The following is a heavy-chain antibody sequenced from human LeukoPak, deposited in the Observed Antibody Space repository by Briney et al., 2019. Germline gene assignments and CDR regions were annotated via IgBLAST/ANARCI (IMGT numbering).Heavy chain of an antibody. Sequence: PSETLSLTCFVSGGSISSSTCKWGWIRQPPGKGLEWIGSLYYTGNTYYNPSLKSRVTISVDTSQNQFSLKVNSVTAADTAVYYCARHYYYGPGSYFGFDPWGQGTLVTVSS. J-gene: IGHJ5*02. V-gene: IGHV4-39*01. CDR3: ARHYYYGPGSYFGFDP. CDR2: LYYTGNT. D-gene: IGHD3-10*01. CDR1: GGSISSSTCK.